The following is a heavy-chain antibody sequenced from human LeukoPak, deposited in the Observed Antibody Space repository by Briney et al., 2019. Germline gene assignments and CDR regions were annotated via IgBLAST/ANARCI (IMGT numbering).Heavy chain of an antibody. CDR2: IYYSGST. Sequence: KPSETLSLTCTVSGGSISSSSYYWGWIRQPPGKGLEWIGSIYYSGSTYYNPSLKSRVTISVDTSKNQFSLKLSSVTAADTAVYYCASRWGYYDSSGYYYVASLDAFDIWGQGTMVTVSS. V-gene: IGHV4-39*01. CDR1: GGSISSSSYY. CDR3: ASRWGYYDSSGYYYVASLDAFDI. J-gene: IGHJ3*02. D-gene: IGHD3-22*01.